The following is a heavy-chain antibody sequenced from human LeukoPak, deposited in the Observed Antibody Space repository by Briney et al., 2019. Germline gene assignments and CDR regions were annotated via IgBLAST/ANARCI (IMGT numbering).Heavy chain of an antibody. D-gene: IGHD1-26*01. V-gene: IGHV3-64D*06. J-gene: IGHJ4*02. CDR1: GFVFSIYT. CDR2: ISGSGNGGST. Sequence: GGFLRLSCSASGFVFSIYTMYWVRQAPGKGPEYVSTISGSGNGGSTYYADSVKGRFTISRDDSKSILYLQMNGLRSEDTAVYYCVKDFGRIRGTPDSWGQGTLVTVSS. CDR3: VKDFGRIRGTPDS.